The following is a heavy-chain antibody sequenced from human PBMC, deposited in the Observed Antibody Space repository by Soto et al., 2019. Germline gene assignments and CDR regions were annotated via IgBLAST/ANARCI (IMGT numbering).Heavy chain of an antibody. Sequence: SETLSLTCTVSGGSISSGGYYWSWIRQHPGKGLEWIGYIYYSGSTYYNYYNPSLKSRVTISVDTSKNQFSLKLSSVTAADTAVYYCARERPDGSRLDPWGQGTLVTVSS. CDR1: GGSISSGGYY. CDR3: ARERPDGSRLDP. J-gene: IGHJ5*02. CDR2: IYYSGSTYYN. D-gene: IGHD6-13*01. V-gene: IGHV4-30-4*08.